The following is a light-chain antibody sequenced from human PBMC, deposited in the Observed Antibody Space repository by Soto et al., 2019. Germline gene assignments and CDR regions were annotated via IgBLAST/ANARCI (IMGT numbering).Light chain of an antibody. CDR2: GAS. CDR3: QHYNNWPPWT. V-gene: IGKV3-15*01. J-gene: IGKJ1*01. CDR1: QRVSNN. Sequence: EIVMMQSPATLSVSPGERATLSCRASQRVSNNLAWYQQKPGQAPRLLIYGASTRATGIPARFSGSGSGTEFTLTISSLQSEDFAVYYCQHYNNWPPWTFGQGTKVEIK.